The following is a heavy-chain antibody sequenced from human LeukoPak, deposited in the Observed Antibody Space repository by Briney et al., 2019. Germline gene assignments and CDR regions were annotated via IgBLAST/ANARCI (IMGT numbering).Heavy chain of an antibody. J-gene: IGHJ5*02. CDR3: ARARIAVAGTGIHLDWFDP. CDR1: GFTFSSYS. CDR2: ISSSSSYI. Sequence: GGSLRLSCAASGFTFSSYSMNWVRQAPGKGLEWVSSISSSSSYIYYADSVKGRLTISRDNAKNSLYLQMNSLRAEDTAVYHCARARIAVAGTGIHLDWFDPWGQGTLVTVSS. V-gene: IGHV3-21*04. D-gene: IGHD6-19*01.